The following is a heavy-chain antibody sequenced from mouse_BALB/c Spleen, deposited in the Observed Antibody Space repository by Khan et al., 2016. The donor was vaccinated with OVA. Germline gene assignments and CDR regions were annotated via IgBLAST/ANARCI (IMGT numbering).Heavy chain of an antibody. CDR1: GFTFSNFG. Sequence: EVELVESGGGLVQPGGSRKLSCAASGFTFSNFGMHWVRQAPEKGLEWVAYISSGSATIYYADTVKGRFTFSMDNPNNTLFLQMTSLRSEDTAIFYCARSLIKTWYVDVWGAGTTVTVSS. J-gene: IGHJ1*01. V-gene: IGHV5-17*02. CDR3: ARSLIKTWYVDV. D-gene: IGHD2-4*01. CDR2: ISSGSATI.